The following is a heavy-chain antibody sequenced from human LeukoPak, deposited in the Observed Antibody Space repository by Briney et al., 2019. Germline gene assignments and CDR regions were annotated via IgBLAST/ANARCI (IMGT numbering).Heavy chain of an antibody. J-gene: IGHJ4*02. CDR1: GGSFSGYY. D-gene: IGHD1-26*01. V-gene: IGHV4-34*01. CDR2: IYYSGST. Sequence: SETLSLTCAVYGGSFSGYYWSWIRQPPGKGLEWIGSIYYSGSTYYNPSLKSRVTISVDTSKNQFSLKLSSVTAADTAVYYCAREGYSGSYFDYWGQGTLVTVSS. CDR3: AREGYSGSYFDY.